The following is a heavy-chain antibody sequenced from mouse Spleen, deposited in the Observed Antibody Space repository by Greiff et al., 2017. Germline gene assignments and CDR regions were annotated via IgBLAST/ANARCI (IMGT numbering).Heavy chain of an antibody. D-gene: IGHD2-2*01. Sequence: VQLQQSGPGLVAPSQSLSITCTVSGFSLTSYGVHWVRQPPGKGLEWLGVIWAGGSTNYNSALMSRLSISKDNSKSQVFLKMNSLQTDDTAMYYCARERVGYEAWFAYWGQGTLVTVSA. CDR3: ARERVGYEAWFAY. CDR2: IWAGGST. J-gene: IGHJ3*01. CDR1: GFSLTSYG. V-gene: IGHV2-9*02.